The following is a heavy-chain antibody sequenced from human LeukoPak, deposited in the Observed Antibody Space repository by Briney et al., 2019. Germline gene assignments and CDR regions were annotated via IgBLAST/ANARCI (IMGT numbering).Heavy chain of an antibody. D-gene: IGHD3-22*01. CDR3: APYYYDSSGLRD. J-gene: IGHJ4*02. Sequence: PGGSLRLSCAASGFTVSSNYMSWVRQAPGKGLEWVANIKQDGSEKNYVDSVKGRFTISRDNAKNSLYLQMNSLRAEDTAVYFCAPYYYDSSGLRDWGQGTLVTVSS. CDR2: IKQDGSEK. V-gene: IGHV3-7*01. CDR1: GFTVSSNY.